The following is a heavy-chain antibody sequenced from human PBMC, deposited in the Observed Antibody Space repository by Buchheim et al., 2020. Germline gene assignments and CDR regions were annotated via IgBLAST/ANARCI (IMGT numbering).Heavy chain of an antibody. CDR3: ARGLGDTKKSGYYYYGMDV. D-gene: IGHD5-18*01. Sequence: QVQLQESGPGLVKPSETLSLTCTVSGGSISSYYWSWIRQPPGKGLEWIGYIYYSGSTNYNPSLKSRVTISVDTSKNQFPLKLSSVTAADTAVYYCARGLGDTKKSGYYYYGMDVWGQGTT. CDR1: GGSISSYY. J-gene: IGHJ6*02. CDR2: IYYSGST. V-gene: IGHV4-59*01.